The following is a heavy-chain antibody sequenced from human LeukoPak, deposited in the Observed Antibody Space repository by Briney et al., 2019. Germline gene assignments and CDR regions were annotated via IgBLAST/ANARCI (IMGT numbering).Heavy chain of an antibody. J-gene: IGHJ4*02. V-gene: IGHV3-30*18. D-gene: IGHD4-17*01. CDR3: GKRVTTGPHSIHY. Sequence: PGTSLRLSCAVSGFALRTYGMHWVRQAPGKGLEWVAHISYDGSNKDYADSVKGRFTIPKDNSKNTLYLQMDSLRAEDTAIYYCGKRVTTGPHSIHYWGQGALVTVSS. CDR2: ISYDGSNK. CDR1: GFALRTYG.